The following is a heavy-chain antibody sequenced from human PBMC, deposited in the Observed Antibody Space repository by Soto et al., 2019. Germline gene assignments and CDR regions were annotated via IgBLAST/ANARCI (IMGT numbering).Heavy chain of an antibody. D-gene: IGHD1-26*01. V-gene: IGHV1-3*01. CDR1: GYTFTSYA. CDR3: ARDLVFDQGSWGDAFDI. Sequence: QVQLVQSGAEVKKPGASVKVSCKASGYTFTSYAMHWVRQAPGQRLEWMGWINAGNGNTKYSQKFQGRVTITRDTAVSTAYMELSSLRSEDTAVYYCARDLVFDQGSWGDAFDIWGQGTMVTVSS. J-gene: IGHJ3*02. CDR2: INAGNGNT.